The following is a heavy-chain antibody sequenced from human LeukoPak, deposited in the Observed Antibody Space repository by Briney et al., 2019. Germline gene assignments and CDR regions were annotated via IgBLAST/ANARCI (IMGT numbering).Heavy chain of an antibody. Sequence: GRSLRLSCAASGFTFDDYAMHWVRQAPGKGLEWASGISWNSGSIVYADSVKGRFTISRDNAKNSLYLQMNSLRAEDMALYYCAKGYCSSTSCRFDYWGQGALVTVSS. D-gene: IGHD2-2*01. J-gene: IGHJ4*02. V-gene: IGHV3-9*03. CDR2: ISWNSGSI. CDR3: AKGYCSSTSCRFDY. CDR1: GFTFDDYA.